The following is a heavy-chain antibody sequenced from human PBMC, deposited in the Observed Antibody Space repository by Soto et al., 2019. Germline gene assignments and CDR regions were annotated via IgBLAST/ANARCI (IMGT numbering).Heavy chain of an antibody. V-gene: IGHV3-23*01. D-gene: IGHD3-10*01. CDR2: ISGSGGST. Sequence: GGSLRLSCAASGFTFSSYAMSWVRQAPGKGLEWVSAISGSGGSTYYADSVKGRFTISRDNSKNTLYLQMNSLRAEDTAVYYCAKDPFPGWFGEPLPASFDIWGQGTMVTVSS. CDR3: AKDPFPGWFGEPLPASFDI. J-gene: IGHJ3*02. CDR1: GFTFSSYA.